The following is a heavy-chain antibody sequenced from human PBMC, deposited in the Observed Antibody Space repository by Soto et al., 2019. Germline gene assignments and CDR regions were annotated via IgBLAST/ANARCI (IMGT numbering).Heavy chain of an antibody. CDR3: ATTGYCSGGSCSYYGMDV. V-gene: IGHV1-24*01. D-gene: IGHD2-15*01. CDR2: FDPEDGET. Sequence: ASVKVSCKVSGYTLTELSMHWVRQAPGKGFEWMGGFDPEDGETIYAQKFQGRVTMTEDTSTDTAYMELSSLRSEDTAVYYCATTGYCSGGSCSYYGMDVWGQGTTVTVSS. J-gene: IGHJ6*02. CDR1: GYTLTELS.